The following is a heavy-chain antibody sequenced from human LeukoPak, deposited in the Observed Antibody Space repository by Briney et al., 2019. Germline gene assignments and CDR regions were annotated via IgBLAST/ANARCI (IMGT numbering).Heavy chain of an antibody. V-gene: IGHV3-15*01. Sequence: GGSLRLSCAASGFTFSLYAMSWVRQAPGKGLEWVGRIKSKTDGGTTDYAAPVKGRFTISRDDSKHTLYLQVNSLKTEDTALYYCTTGNWGSFSYWGQGTLVTVSS. D-gene: IGHD7-27*01. J-gene: IGHJ4*02. CDR2: IKSKTDGGTT. CDR1: GFTFSLYA. CDR3: TTGNWGSFSY.